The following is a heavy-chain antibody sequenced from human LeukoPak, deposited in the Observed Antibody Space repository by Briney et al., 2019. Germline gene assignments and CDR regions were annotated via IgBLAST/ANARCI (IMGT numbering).Heavy chain of an antibody. CDR3: AKLGSNQQLVPDY. V-gene: IGHV3-48*01. D-gene: IGHD6-13*01. J-gene: IGHJ4*02. CDR2: ISSSSSTI. CDR1: GFTFSSYS. Sequence: GGSLRLSCAASGFTFSSYSMNWVRQAPGKGLEWVSYISSSSSTIYYADSVKGRFTISRDNAKNSLYLQMNSLRAEDTAVYYCAKLGSNQQLVPDYWGQGTLVTVSS.